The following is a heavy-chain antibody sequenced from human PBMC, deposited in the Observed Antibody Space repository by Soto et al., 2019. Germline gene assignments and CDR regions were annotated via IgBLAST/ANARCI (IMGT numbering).Heavy chain of an antibody. CDR1: GFTVSSNY. Sequence: GGSLRLSCAASGFTVSSNYMSWVRQAPGKGLEWVSVIYSGGSTYYADSVKGRFTISRDNSKNTLYLQMNSLRAEDTAVYYCARESLPEDAFDIWGQGTMVTVSS. V-gene: IGHV3-66*01. J-gene: IGHJ3*02. CDR3: ARESLPEDAFDI. CDR2: IYSGGST.